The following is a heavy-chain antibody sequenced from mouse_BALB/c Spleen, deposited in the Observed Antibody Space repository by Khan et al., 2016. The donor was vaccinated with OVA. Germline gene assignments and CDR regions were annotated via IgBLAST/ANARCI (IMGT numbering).Heavy chain of an antibody. J-gene: IGHJ4*01. CDR2: INTYTGEP. CDR3: ARVWYSGTMDY. Sequence: QIQLVQSGPELKKPGETVKISCKASGYAFTNNGMNWARQAPGKGLKWMGWINTYTGEPTYAADFKGRFAFSLETSASTAYLQINNLKNEDTATXFCARVWYSGTMDYWGQGTSVTVSS. V-gene: IGHV9-3-1*01. CDR1: GYAFTNNG. D-gene: IGHD1-1*02.